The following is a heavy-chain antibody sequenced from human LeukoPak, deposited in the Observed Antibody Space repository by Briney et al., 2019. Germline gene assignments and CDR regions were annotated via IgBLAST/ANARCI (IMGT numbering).Heavy chain of an antibody. D-gene: IGHD3-22*01. CDR2: INLKSGGT. CDR1: GYTFTGYS. V-gene: IGHV1-2*06. CDR3: AREDSTGYSSLDY. Sequence: ASVKVSCKASGYTFTGYSIHWVRQAPGQGLEWMGRINLKSGGTNYAQKFQARVTVTRETSISTAYMELSRLRSDDTAVYYCAREDSTGYSSLDYWGQGTLVTVSS. J-gene: IGHJ4*02.